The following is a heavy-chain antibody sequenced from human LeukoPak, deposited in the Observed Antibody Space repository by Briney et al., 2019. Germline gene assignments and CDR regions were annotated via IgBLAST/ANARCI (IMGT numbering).Heavy chain of an antibody. D-gene: IGHD6-19*01. CDR1: GFTFGNYA. CDR2: ISWNSGTI. J-gene: IGHJ1*01. Sequence: GRSLRLSCAASGFTFGNYAMNWVRQVPGKGLEWISLISWNSGTIGYADSVKGRFTISRDNANNFLYLQMNSLRAGDTALYYCARAYKDRSLAGKKEFFQHWGQGTLVTVSS. V-gene: IGHV3-9*01. CDR3: ARAYKDRSLAGKKEFFQH.